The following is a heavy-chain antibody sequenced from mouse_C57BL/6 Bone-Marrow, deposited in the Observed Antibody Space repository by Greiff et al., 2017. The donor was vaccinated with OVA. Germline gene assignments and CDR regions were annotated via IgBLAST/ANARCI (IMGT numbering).Heavy chain of an antibody. V-gene: IGHV1-82*01. CDR1: GYAFSSSW. Sequence: QVQLQQSGPELVKPGASVKISCKASGYAFSSSWMTWVKQRPGKGLEWIGRIYPGDGDTNYNGKFKGKATLTADKSSSTAYMQLSSLTSEDSAVYCGARDGSSYEFAYWGQGTLVTVSA. J-gene: IGHJ3*01. CDR3: ARDGSSYEFAY. CDR2: IYPGDGDT. D-gene: IGHD1-1*01.